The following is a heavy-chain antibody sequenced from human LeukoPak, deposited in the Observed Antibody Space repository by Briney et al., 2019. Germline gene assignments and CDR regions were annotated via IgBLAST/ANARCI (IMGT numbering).Heavy chain of an antibody. Sequence: ASVKVSCKASGYTFTSYYMHWVRQAPGQGLEWMGIINPSGGSTSYAQKFQGRVTMTRDTSTSTVYMELSSLRSEDTAVYYCARGGCSSTSCYKAALDYWGQGALVTVSS. CDR2: INPSGGST. V-gene: IGHV1-46*01. CDR3: ARGGCSSTSCYKAALDY. J-gene: IGHJ4*02. D-gene: IGHD2-2*02. CDR1: GYTFTSYY.